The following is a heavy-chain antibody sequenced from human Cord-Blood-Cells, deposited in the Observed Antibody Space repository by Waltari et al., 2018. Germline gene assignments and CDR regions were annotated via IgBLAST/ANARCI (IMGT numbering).Heavy chain of an antibody. CDR3: ARGLTYCGGDCYSGAFDI. CDR2: INPNSGGT. D-gene: IGHD2-21*01. V-gene: IGHV1-2*04. Sequence: QVQLVQSGAEVKKPGASVKVSCKVSGYTFTGYYMHWVRQAPGQGLEWMGWINPNSGGTNYAQKLQGWVTMTRDTSISTAYMELSRLRSDDTAVYYCARGLTYCGGDCYSGAFDIWGQGTMVTVSS. J-gene: IGHJ3*02. CDR1: GYTFTGYY.